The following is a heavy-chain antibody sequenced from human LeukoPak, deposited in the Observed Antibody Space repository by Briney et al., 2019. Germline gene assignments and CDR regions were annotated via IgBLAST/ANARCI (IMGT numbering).Heavy chain of an antibody. Sequence: DSVKGRFTISRDNAKISLYLQMNNLRAEDTAVYYCAREIGNWNDLDAFDIWGQGTMVTVSS. V-gene: IGHV3-7*01. CDR3: AREIGNWNDLDAFDI. J-gene: IGHJ3*02. D-gene: IGHD1-1*01.